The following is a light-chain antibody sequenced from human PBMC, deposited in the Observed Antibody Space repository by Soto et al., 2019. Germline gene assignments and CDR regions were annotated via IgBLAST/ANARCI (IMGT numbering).Light chain of an antibody. J-gene: IGLJ1*01. Sequence: QSALTQPASVSGSPVQSITISCTGTSSDVGAYNYDSWYQQYPGEAPKVTIYDVSHRPAGVSNRFSGSKSGNTASLTISGLQTQDEADYYCSSYTSATTYVFGTGTKVTVL. CDR2: DVS. V-gene: IGLV2-14*01. CDR1: SSDVGAYNY. CDR3: SSYTSATTYV.